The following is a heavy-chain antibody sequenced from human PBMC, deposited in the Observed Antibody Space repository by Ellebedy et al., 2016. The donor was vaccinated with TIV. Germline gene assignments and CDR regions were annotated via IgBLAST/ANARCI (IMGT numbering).Heavy chain of an antibody. J-gene: IGHJ6*02. CDR3: ARDACRTSSGGRCYSHYYGMDV. D-gene: IGHD2-15*01. CDR2: INAGNGNT. V-gene: IGHV1-3*01. CDR1: GYTFISYT. Sequence: AASVKVSCKASGYTFISYTMHWVRQAPGQRLEWMGWINAGNGNTKYSQKFQGRVTITRDTSASTAYMELSSLRSEDTAVYYCARDACRTSSGGRCYSHYYGMDVWGQGTTVTVSS.